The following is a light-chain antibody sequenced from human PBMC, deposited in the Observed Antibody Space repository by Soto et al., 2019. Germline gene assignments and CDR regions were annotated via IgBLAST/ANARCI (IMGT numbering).Light chain of an antibody. CDR1: QGISTY. CDR3: QHLNAYPLT. Sequence: DIQLTQSPSLLSASVGDRVTITCRASQGISTYLAWYQQTSGKAPKLLISAASTLQRGVPSRFSGSGSGTQFTLTISSXQPEDFAPYYCQHLNAYPLTFGGGTKVDIK. CDR2: AAS. V-gene: IGKV1-9*01. J-gene: IGKJ4*01.